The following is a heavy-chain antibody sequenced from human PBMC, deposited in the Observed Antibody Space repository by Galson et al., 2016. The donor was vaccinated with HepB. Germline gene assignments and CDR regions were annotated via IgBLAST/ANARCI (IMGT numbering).Heavy chain of an antibody. CDR2: ISYSGSIYYRGNT. J-gene: IGHJ5*02. CDR1: GDSITSYF. D-gene: IGHD2-2*02. V-gene: IGHV4-59*01. Sequence: ETLSLTCSVSGDSITSYFWTWIRQSPGRGLEWIGYISYSGSIYYRGNTKYSPSLKSRVTISLDTSKNQFSLKLTSVTAADTAMYYCARDRGYCSSTSCYISGGLDPWGQGIRVTVSS. CDR3: ARDRGYCSSTSCYISGGLDP.